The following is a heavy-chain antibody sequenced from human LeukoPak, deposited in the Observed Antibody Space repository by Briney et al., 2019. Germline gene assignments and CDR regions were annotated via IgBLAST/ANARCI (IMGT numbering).Heavy chain of an antibody. V-gene: IGHV4-59*01. CDR1: GDSIRSDH. J-gene: IGHJ5*02. CDR2: VHYSGNT. CDR3: ARDRATVTNDYRFDP. Sequence: SETLSLTCTVSGDSIRSDHWSWIRQPPGKGLEWIGYVHYSGNTKYNPSLKSRVTISLDTSKKQFSLNLNSLTAADTAVYYCARDRATVTNDYRFDPWGQGTLVTVSS. D-gene: IGHD4-11*01.